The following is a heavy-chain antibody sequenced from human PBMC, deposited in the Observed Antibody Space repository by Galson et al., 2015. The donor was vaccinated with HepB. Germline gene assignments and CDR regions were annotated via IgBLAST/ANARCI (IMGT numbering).Heavy chain of an antibody. D-gene: IGHD6-13*01. V-gene: IGHV1-46*01. Sequence: SVKVSCKASGYTFTSYYMHWVRQAPGQGLEWMGIINPSGGSTSYAQKLQGRVTMTTDTSTNTAYMELRSLRSDDTAVYYCARSKQLVHAFDIWGQGTMVTVSS. CDR3: ARSKQLVHAFDI. CDR1: GYTFTSYY. J-gene: IGHJ3*02. CDR2: INPSGGST.